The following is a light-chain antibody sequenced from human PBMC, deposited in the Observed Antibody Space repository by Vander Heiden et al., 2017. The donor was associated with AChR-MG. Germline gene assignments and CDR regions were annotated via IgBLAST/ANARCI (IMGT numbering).Light chain of an antibody. CDR2: DVS. CDR1: RSDVGGSNY. J-gene: IGLJ3*02. V-gene: IGLV2-14*01. Sequence: QSALTQPATVSASPGQSITLACTGTRSDVGGSNYISCNQQQPGKPPKHMITDVSNRPSGVSNRFSGSKSGNTASLTISGLQAEDEADYYCSSYITSSTVWVFGVGTKLTVL. CDR3: SSYITSSTVWV.